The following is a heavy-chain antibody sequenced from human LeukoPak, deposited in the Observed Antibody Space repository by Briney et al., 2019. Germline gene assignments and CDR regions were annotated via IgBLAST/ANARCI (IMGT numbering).Heavy chain of an antibody. CDR2: IYPDDFDT. CDR3: VRRAGYYDGLDY. Sequence: GESLKISCKGSGYSFTSNWIGWVRQMPGKGLEWMGLIYPDDFDTTYSPSFQGQVSISADKSISTAYLQWSSLKTSDTAMYYCVRRAGYYDGLDYWGQGTLVTVSS. J-gene: IGHJ4*02. V-gene: IGHV5-51*01. D-gene: IGHD3-22*01. CDR1: GYSFTSNW.